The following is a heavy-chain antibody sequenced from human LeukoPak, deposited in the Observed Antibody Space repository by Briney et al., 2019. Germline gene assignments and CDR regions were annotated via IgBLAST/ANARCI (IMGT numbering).Heavy chain of an antibody. Sequence: SETLSLTCDVSGDSMSSSRFSWSWLRQPPGKGLEWIGYSYHGGSAHYNPSLQSRVTISVDRSKKQSSLNLHSVTVADTAVYYCARMVVDVTRWFDPWGQGTLVTVSS. CDR3: ARMVVDVTRWFDP. CDR1: GDSMSSSRFS. V-gene: IGHV4-30-2*01. CDR2: SYHGGSA. D-gene: IGHD2-15*01. J-gene: IGHJ5*02.